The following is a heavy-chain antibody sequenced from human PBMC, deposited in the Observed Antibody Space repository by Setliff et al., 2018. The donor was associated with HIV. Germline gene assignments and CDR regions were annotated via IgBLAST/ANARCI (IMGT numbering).Heavy chain of an antibody. J-gene: IGHJ2*01. CDR2: INQERTT. Sequence: TLSLPCAVYRGSFSHYYWTWIRQSPGKGLEWIAEINQERTTFYNPSLKSRVTMSLDTSRNEVSLRLNSVTAADTATYFCARVRFNFDNVRCFDLWGPGTLVTVSS. CDR3: ARVRFNFDNVRCFDL. D-gene: IGHD1-20*01. V-gene: IGHV4-34*01. CDR1: RGSFSHYY.